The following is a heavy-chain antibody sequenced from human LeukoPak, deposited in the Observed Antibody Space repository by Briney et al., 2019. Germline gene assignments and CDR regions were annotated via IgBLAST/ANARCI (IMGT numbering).Heavy chain of an antibody. D-gene: IGHD4-17*01. CDR1: GGSISSRSYY. Sequence: SETLALTCGVSGGSISSRSYYWGSIRQPPGKGLEWIESIYYSGSTYYSPSLKSRVTISVDTSKNQSSLKLSSVTAADTAVYYCARGRGGYGYDYWGQGTLVTVSS. CDR3: ARGRGGYGYDY. J-gene: IGHJ4*02. V-gene: IGHV4-39*01. CDR2: IYYSGST.